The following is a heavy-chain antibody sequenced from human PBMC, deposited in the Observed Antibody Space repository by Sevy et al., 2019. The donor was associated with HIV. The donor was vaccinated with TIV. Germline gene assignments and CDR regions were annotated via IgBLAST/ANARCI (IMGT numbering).Heavy chain of an antibody. CDR1: GGSFSGYY. CDR3: ARADIAAAGMGRPNSNWFDP. D-gene: IGHD6-13*01. Sequence: SETLSLTCAVYGGSFSGYYWSWIRQPPGKGLEWIGEINHSGSTNYNPSLKSRVTISVDTSKNQFSLKLSSVTAADTAVYYCARADIAAAGMGRPNSNWFDPWGQGTLVTVSS. CDR2: INHSGST. V-gene: IGHV4-34*01. J-gene: IGHJ5*02.